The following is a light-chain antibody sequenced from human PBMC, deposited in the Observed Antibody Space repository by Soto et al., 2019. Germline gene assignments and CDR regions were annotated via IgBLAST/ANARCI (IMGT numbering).Light chain of an antibody. Sequence: QSALTQPASVSGSPGQSITISCTGTSSDVGGYNHAPCYQQYPGKAPKLMISQVSTRPSGVADRFSGSKSGNTASLTISGLQSEDESDYYCSPFTSSNTWIFGGGTKLTVL. CDR2: QVS. V-gene: IGLV2-14*01. CDR1: SSDVGGYNH. CDR3: SPFTSSNTWI. J-gene: IGLJ2*01.